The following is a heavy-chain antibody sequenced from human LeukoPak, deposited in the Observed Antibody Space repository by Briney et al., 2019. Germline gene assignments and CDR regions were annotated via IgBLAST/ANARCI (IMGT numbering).Heavy chain of an antibody. V-gene: IGHV3-23*01. J-gene: IGHJ4*02. CDR1: GFSFSSYA. CDR3: AKDGLNYNGSRSIDAQLDY. CDR2: ISGSGGST. D-gene: IGHD3-10*01. Sequence: GGSLRLSCAASGFSFSSYAMRWVRQAPGKGLEWVSAISGSGGSTYYADSVTGRSTPSRATSTNTLYLQMTSLRAEDTAVYYCAKDGLNYNGSRSIDAQLDYWGQGTIVTVSS.